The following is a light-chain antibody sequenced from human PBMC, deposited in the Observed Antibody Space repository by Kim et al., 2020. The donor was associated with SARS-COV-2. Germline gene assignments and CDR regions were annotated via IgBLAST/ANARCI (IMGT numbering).Light chain of an antibody. CDR1: QSIDIW. J-gene: IGKJ1*01. Sequence: SASVRDRVTITCRDSQSIDIWLAWYQQVPGKAPKLLVYQASSLESDVPARFSGSGSGTEFTLTISSLQADDFATYYCQQYRSHWTFGQGTKVDIK. CDR3: QQYRSHWT. V-gene: IGKV1-5*03. CDR2: QAS.